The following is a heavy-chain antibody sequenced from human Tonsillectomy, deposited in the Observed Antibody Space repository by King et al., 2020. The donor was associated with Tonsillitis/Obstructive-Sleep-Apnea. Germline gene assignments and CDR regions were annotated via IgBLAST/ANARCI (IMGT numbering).Heavy chain of an antibody. CDR2: ISHGGST. Sequence: VQLQQLGAGLLKPSETLSLTCAVYGESFRGHYWSWIRQPPGKGLEWIGEISHGGSTKYNPSLKSRVIMSVDTSKNQFSLKLTSVTAADTAVYYCARRHSVTVVPFDYWDQGTLVTVSS. J-gene: IGHJ4*02. CDR1: GESFRGHY. CDR3: ARRHSVTVVPFDY. D-gene: IGHD1-20*01. V-gene: IGHV4-34*01.